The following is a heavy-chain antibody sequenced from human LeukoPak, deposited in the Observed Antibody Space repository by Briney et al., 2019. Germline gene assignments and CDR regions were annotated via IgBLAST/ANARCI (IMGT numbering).Heavy chain of an antibody. Sequence: SETLSLTCTVSGGSISSGGYYWSWIRQPPGKGLEWIGYIYYSGSTNYNPSLKSRVTISVDTSKNQFSLKLSSVTAADTAVYYCARGYCSGGSCYSYWFDPWGQGTLVTVSS. D-gene: IGHD2-15*01. CDR1: GGSISSGGYY. CDR2: IYYSGST. J-gene: IGHJ5*02. V-gene: IGHV4-61*08. CDR3: ARGYCSGGSCYSYWFDP.